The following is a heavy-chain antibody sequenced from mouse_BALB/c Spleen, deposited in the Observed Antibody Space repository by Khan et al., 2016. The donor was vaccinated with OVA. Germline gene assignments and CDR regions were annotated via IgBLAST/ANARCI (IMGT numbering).Heavy chain of an antibody. CDR1: GFSLTSYG. CDR3: AKWGAANYYAMDY. V-gene: IGHV2-3*01. Sequence: VKLKESGPGLVAPSQSLSITCTVSGFSLTSYGVNWVRQPPGQGLEWLGVIWGDGSTNYHSTLLSSLSISKANSQSQASLILRSLQTDDTATYYCAKWGAANYYAMDYWGQGTSVTVSS. CDR2: IWGDGST. J-gene: IGHJ4*01.